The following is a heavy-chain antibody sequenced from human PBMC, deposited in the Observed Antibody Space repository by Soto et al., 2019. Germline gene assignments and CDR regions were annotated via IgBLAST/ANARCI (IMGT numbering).Heavy chain of an antibody. V-gene: IGHV4-39*01. CDR1: GDSITASYSN. D-gene: IGHD3-10*02. CDR2: FYYSGTT. J-gene: IGHJ4*02. CDR3: AKLVRDDVRRSAPDH. Sequence: SETVSLTCTVSGDSITASYSNWAWIRQPPGKGLEWIGTFYYSGTTSQNPPLRSRITISGDTSRNQFSLNLRSVTAADSGVYYCAKLVRDDVRRSAPDHSGPTPLVTLSS.